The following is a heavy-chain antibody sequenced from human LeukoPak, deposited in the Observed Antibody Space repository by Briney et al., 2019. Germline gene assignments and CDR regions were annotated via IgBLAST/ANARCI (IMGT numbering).Heavy chain of an antibody. CDR3: AKSSDGTGYYDVHD. V-gene: IGHV3-9*01. Sequence: GGSLRLSCAASGFTFEDHAMHWVRQAPGKGLEWVSGITWSSGSIAYADSVKGRFIISRDNAKNSLYLQMNSLRAEDTALYYCAKSSDGTGYYDVHDWGQGTLVTVSS. CDR2: ITWSSGSI. D-gene: IGHD3-22*01. J-gene: IGHJ4*02. CDR1: GFTFEDHA.